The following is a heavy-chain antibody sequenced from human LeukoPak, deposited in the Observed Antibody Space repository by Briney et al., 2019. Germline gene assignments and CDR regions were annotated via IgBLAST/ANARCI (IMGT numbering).Heavy chain of an antibody. CDR2: MNPNSGNT. CDR3: AADAHSGYDLGY. V-gene: IGHV1-8*03. Sequence: ASVKVSCTASGYTFTSYDINWVRQATGQGLEWMGWMNPNSGNTGYAQKFQGRVTITRNTSISTAYMELSSLRSEDTAVYYCAADAHSGYDLGYWGQGTLVTVSS. J-gene: IGHJ4*02. CDR1: GYTFTSYD. D-gene: IGHD5-12*01.